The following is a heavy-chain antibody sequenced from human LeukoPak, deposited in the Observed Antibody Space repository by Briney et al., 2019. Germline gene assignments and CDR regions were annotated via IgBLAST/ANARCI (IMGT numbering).Heavy chain of an antibody. CDR1: GGSISSGSYY. D-gene: IGHD5-18*01. Sequence: TLSLTCTVSGGSISSGSYYWSWIRQPAGKGLEWIGRIYTSGSTNYNPSLKSRVTMSVDTSKNQFSLKLSSVTAADTAVYYCAREVTAMVKYYFDYWGQGTLVTVSS. CDR2: IYTSGST. CDR3: AREVTAMVKYYFDY. V-gene: IGHV4-61*02. J-gene: IGHJ4*02.